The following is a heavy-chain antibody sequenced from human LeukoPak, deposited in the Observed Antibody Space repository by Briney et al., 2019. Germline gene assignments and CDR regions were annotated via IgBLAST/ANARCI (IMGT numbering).Heavy chain of an antibody. D-gene: IGHD3-10*01. CDR3: AIRCSRGSGSAIDY. CDR1: GYTFTSYD. J-gene: IGHJ4*02. Sequence: ASVKVSCKASGYTFTSYDINWVRQATGQGLEWMRWMNPNSANTGYAQNFQGRVTMTRNTSISTAYMELSSLRSEDTAVYYCAIRCSRGSGSAIDYWGQGTLVTVSS. CDR2: MNPNSANT. V-gene: IGHV1-8*01.